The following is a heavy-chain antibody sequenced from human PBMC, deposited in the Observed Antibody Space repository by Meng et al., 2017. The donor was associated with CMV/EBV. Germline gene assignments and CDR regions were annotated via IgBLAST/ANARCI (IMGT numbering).Heavy chain of an antibody. CDR3: ARDKDSSSSYEDGMDV. V-gene: IGHV1-69*04. D-gene: IGHD6-6*01. CDR1: AGTFSSYT. Sequence: AVKVSCKASAGTFSSYTISWVRQAPGQGLEWMGRLIPILGIANYAQKFQGRVTITADKSTSTAYMELSSLRSEDKAVDYCARDKDSSSSYEDGMDVWGQGTTVTVSS. CDR2: LIPILGIA. J-gene: IGHJ6*02.